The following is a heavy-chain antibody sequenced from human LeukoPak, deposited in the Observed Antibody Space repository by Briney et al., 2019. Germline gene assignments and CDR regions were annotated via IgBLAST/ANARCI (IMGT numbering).Heavy chain of an antibody. CDR2: ISGSADIT. D-gene: IGHD3-10*01. J-gene: IGHJ4*02. V-gene: IGHV3-23*01. CDR3: AKDLYYFGSGSHDY. CDR1: GFIFSSYA. Sequence: GGSLRLSCAASGFIFSSYAMSWVRQAPGKGLEWVSGISGSADITDYADSVKGRFTISRDNSKNTLYLQMNSLRAEDTAVYYCAKDLYYFGSGSHDYWGQGTLVTASS.